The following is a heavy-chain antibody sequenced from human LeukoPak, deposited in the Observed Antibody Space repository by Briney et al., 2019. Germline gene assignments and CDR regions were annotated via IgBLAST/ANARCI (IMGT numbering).Heavy chain of an antibody. CDR3: AMYYYDSSGYYPIDAFDI. CDR2: IIPIFGTA. J-gene: IGHJ3*02. V-gene: IGHV1-69*05. CDR1: GGTFSSYA. D-gene: IGHD3-22*01. Sequence: GASVKVSCKASGGTFSSYAISWVRQAPGQGLEWMGGIIPIFGTANYAQKFQGRVTITTDESTSTAYMELSSLRSGDTAVYYCAMYYYDSSGYYPIDAFDIWGQGTMVTVSS.